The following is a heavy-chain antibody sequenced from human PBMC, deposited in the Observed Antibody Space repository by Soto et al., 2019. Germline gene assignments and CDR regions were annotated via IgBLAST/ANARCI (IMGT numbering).Heavy chain of an antibody. CDR1: GYTFTEYG. CDR3: ARADYGDTKIYSFDH. J-gene: IGHJ4*02. Sequence: QVQLVQSGAEVTQPGASVKVSCKTSGYTFTEYGISWFRQAPGQGLEWMGWISPYNGKTNYIQGFQDRVTITTDTSSTTVYMDLRTLKSDDTAIYFCARADYGDTKIYSFDHWGQGTLVTVSS. D-gene: IGHD4-17*01. CDR2: ISPYNGKT. V-gene: IGHV1-18*01.